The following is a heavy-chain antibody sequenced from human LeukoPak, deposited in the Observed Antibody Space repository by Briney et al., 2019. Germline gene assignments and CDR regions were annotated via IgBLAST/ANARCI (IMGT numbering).Heavy chain of an antibody. CDR3: VRGVSGWPFES. V-gene: IGHV3-30*04. CDR1: GFTFSSSP. J-gene: IGHJ4*02. D-gene: IGHD6-19*01. Sequence: PGRSLRLSCAASGFTFSSSPMHWVRQAPGKGLEWVALISYDGSNKYYADSVKGRFTISRDNFENTLFLQMNSLRAEDTAVYYCVRGVSGWPFESWGQGTLVTVSS. CDR2: ISYDGSNK.